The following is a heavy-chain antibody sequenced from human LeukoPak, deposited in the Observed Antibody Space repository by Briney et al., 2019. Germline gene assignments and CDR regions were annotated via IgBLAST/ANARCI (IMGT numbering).Heavy chain of an antibody. CDR1: GFTFSSAW. D-gene: IGHD3-16*01. V-gene: IGHV3-7*01. CDR3: ADLGSRD. Sequence: PGGSLRLSCAASGFTFSSAWMTGVRQSPGKGLEWVATIKDDGSDKYYVDSVKGRFTISRDNSKKSLWLQMNSLRVEDTDMYYCADLGSRDWGQGTLVTVSS. CDR2: IKDDGSDK. J-gene: IGHJ4*02.